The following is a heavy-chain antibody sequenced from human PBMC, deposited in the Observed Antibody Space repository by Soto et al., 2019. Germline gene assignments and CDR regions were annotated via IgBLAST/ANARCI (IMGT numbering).Heavy chain of an antibody. CDR3: AKRSPYSSGWYSPIFDY. J-gene: IGHJ4*02. D-gene: IGHD6-13*01. V-gene: IGHV3-23*01. CDR2: ISESGGST. CDR1: GFSFSYYA. Sequence: GGSLRLSCAASGFSFSYYAMSWVRQAPGKGLEWVSVISESGGSTHYADSVRGRFTVSRGNSKNSLSLRMNSLRDEDTAVYFCAKRSPYSSGWYSPIFDYWGQGALVTVSS.